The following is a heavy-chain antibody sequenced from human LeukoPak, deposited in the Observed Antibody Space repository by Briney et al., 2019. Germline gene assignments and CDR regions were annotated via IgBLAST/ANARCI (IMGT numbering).Heavy chain of an antibody. CDR2: ISAYNGNT. Sequence: ASVKVSCKASGYTFTSHVISWVRQAPGQGLEWMGWISAYNGNTNYAQKLQGRVTMTTDTSTSTAYMELRSLRSDDTAVYYCARALIPPYSSSWYNTGWFDPWGQGTLVTVSS. V-gene: IGHV1-18*01. D-gene: IGHD6-13*01. CDR1: GYTFTSHV. CDR3: ARALIPPYSSSWYNTGWFDP. J-gene: IGHJ5*02.